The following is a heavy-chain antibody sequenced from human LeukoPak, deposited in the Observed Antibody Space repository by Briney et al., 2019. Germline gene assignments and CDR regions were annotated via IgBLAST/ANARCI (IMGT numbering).Heavy chain of an antibody. Sequence: GGSLRLSCAASGFTFDGYAMHWVRQAPGKGLEWVSGISWNSGSIGYADSVKGRFTISRDNAKNSLYLQMNSLRAEDTALYYCAKDYGTLGAFDIWGQGTMVTVSS. V-gene: IGHV3-9*01. CDR3: AKDYGTLGAFDI. J-gene: IGHJ3*02. D-gene: IGHD3-16*01. CDR1: GFTFDGYA. CDR2: ISWNSGSI.